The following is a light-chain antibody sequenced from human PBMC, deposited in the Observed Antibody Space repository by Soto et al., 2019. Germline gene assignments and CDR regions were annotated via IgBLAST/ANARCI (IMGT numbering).Light chain of an antibody. CDR1: RSDVGGYKY. Sequence: QSALTQPASVSGSPGQSITISCTGTRSDVGGYKYVSWYQQHPGKAPKLMIYDVNNRPSGVSNRFSGSKSGNTASLTISGLQAEDEADYYSSSYTRRSTIVIFGGGTKLTVL. J-gene: IGLJ2*01. CDR3: SSYTRRSTIVI. V-gene: IGLV2-14*03. CDR2: DVN.